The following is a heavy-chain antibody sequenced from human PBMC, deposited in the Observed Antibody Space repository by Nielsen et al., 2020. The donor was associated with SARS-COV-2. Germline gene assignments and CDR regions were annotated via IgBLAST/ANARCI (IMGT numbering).Heavy chain of an antibody. CDR3: ARDMRSRRCLECRWLDP. V-gene: IGHV1-2*06. CDR2: INPTSGDT. Sequence: ASVKVSCKASGYTFTGYFIHWVRQAPGQGLEWMGRINPTSGDTTYEQTFQDRVTMTRDTSMSTAYMELSRLRSDDTAMYYCARDMRSRRCLECRWLDPWGQGTLVTVSS. CDR1: GYTFTGYF. D-gene: IGHD3-3*01. J-gene: IGHJ5*02.